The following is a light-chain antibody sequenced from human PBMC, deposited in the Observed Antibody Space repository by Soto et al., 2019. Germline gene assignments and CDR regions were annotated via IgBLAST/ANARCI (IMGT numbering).Light chain of an antibody. V-gene: IGKV3-11*01. Sequence: EIVLTQSPATLSLSPGEKATPSCRPSQTVNPGLAWYQQKPGQAPRLLIYEASIRATGIPVRFGGSGSGTDFSLTISSLEPEDVGVYYCQQRGGWPLTFGGGTRLEIK. CDR2: EAS. J-gene: IGKJ4*01. CDR3: QQRGGWPLT. CDR1: QTVNPG.